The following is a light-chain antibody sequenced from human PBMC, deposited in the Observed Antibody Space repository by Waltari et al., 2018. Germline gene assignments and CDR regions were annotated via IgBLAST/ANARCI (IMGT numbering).Light chain of an antibody. CDR1: HNIGTF. J-gene: IGKJ2*02. CDR3: QQTYSALCCT. V-gene: IGKV1-39*01. Sequence: DIQMTQSPVSLSASVGDTVTITCRASHNIGTFLSWYQQRPAKAPTVLIYAASTLQTGVPSRFSGSGSGTDFTLTIFSLQPEDFATYFCQQTYSALCCTFGQGTKLEIK. CDR2: AAS.